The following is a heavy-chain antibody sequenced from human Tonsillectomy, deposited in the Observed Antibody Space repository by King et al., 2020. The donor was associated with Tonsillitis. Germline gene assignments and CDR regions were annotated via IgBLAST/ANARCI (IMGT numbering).Heavy chain of an antibody. D-gene: IGHD3-9*01. CDR3: AKDRGIFRLTVFEY. V-gene: IGHV3-9*01. CDR1: GFMFDDDA. Sequence: VQLVESGGGLEQPGRSLRLSCAAFGFMFDDDAMHWVRKAPGKGLEWGSGISYNSDNIVYADSVKGRLTSSRDNAKSPRYLQMNSLRADDTALYYCAKDRGIFRLTVFEYWGRGTLVTVSS. CDR2: ISYNSDNI. J-gene: IGHJ4*02.